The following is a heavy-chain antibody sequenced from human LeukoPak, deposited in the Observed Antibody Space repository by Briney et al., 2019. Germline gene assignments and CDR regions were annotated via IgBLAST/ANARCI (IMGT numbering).Heavy chain of an antibody. CDR2: ISPSSGT. V-gene: IGHV3-23*01. CDR1: GFTFSSYA. J-gene: IGHJ5*02. Sequence: PGGSLRLSCAASGFTFSSYAMRWVRQAPGKGLEWVSAISPSSGTFYADSVKGQFTISRDNSKNTLYLQMNSLRAEDTAVYYCARVLLERRYDWFDPWGQGTLVTVSS. CDR3: ARVLLERRYDWFDP. D-gene: IGHD1-20*01.